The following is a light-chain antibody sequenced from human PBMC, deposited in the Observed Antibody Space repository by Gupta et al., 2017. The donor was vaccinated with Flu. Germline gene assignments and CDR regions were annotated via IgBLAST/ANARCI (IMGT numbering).Light chain of an antibody. CDR3: QQDTSYPWT. CDR1: QNINSW. CDR2: KAS. Sequence: PSTLSASVGDRVTITCRASQNINSWLAWNQVKPGKAPNVLMYKASTLESGVPSRFSGSGSGTDFTLTIISLQPDDFATYYCQQDTSYPWTFGQGTKVEMK. J-gene: IGKJ1*01. V-gene: IGKV1-5*03.